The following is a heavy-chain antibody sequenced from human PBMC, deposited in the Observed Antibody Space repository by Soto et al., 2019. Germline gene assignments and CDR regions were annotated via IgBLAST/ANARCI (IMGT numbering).Heavy chain of an antibody. Sequence: EVQLVESGGGLVQPGGSLRLSCAASGFTFSSYWMSWVRQAPGKGLEWVANIKQDGSEKYYVDSVKGRFTISRDNAKNSLYLQMNRLRAEDTAVYYCARDKAYYYDSSGYFDYWGQGTLVTVSS. CDR1: GFTFSSYW. D-gene: IGHD3-22*01. V-gene: IGHV3-7*03. CDR3: ARDKAYYYDSSGYFDY. J-gene: IGHJ4*02. CDR2: IKQDGSEK.